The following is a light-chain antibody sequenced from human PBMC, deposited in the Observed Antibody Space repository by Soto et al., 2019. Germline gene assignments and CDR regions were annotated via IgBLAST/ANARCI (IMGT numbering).Light chain of an antibody. CDR3: QQYNSYWT. CDR2: EVS. V-gene: IGKV1-5*03. CDR1: QRINKW. J-gene: IGKJ1*01. Sequence: DILLTQSPSTLSASLGDRVTISCRASQRINKWLAWYQHKPGKAPNLLIYEVSTLHSGVPSRFSGSGSGTEFTLTISSLRPDDFATYYCQQYNSYWTFGQGTKVDI.